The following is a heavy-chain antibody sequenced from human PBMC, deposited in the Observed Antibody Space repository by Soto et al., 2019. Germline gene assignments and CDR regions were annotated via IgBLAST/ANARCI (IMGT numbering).Heavy chain of an antibody. J-gene: IGHJ4*02. Sequence: FLRLCKGVVGGTCVSYGMRRIIQAPGKGLEWVAVISYDGSNKYYADSVKGRFTISRDNSKNTLYLQMNSLRAGDTAVYYCAKAYDFWSGYYLRRAVFVDYWGQGTLVTDSS. CDR1: GGTCVSYG. CDR3: AKAYDFWSGYYLRRAVFVDY. CDR2: ISYDGSNK. D-gene: IGHD3-3*01. V-gene: IGHV3-30*18.